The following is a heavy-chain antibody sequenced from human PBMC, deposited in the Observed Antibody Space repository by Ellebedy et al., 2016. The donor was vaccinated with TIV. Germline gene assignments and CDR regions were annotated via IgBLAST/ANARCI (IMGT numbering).Heavy chain of an antibody. CDR3: AKLPGGDYIYYYYGLDV. CDR1: GGSFSGYY. J-gene: IGHJ6*02. D-gene: IGHD4-17*01. CDR2: IYPSISP. V-gene: IGHV4-34*10. Sequence: MPSETLSLTCGVYGGSFSGYYWSRIRQPPGKGLEWIGDIYPSISPYYNPSLNSRLTVSVDRSKNQFSLQLTSVTAADTAVYFCAKLPGGDYIYYYYGLDVWGPGTTVTVSS.